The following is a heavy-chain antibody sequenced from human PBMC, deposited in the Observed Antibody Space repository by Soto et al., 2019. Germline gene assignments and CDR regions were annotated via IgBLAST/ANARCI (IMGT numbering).Heavy chain of an antibody. V-gene: IGHV4-31*02. CDR2: IFNSGTT. J-gene: IGHJ4*02. CDR3: ALALGPTTGLDY. Sequence: SETLSLTCSVSGASTVSHYHWTWIRQPPGKGLEWMGYIFNSGTTFYNPSLTSRLSISMDTSGNHFSLELRSVTAADTAVYYCALALGPTTGLDYWGQATLVTVSS. D-gene: IGHD1-26*01. CDR1: GASTVSHYH.